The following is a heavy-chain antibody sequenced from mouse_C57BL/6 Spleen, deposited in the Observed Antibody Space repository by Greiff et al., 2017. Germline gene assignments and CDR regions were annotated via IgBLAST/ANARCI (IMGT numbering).Heavy chain of an antibody. V-gene: IGHV1-50*01. Sequence: QVQLQQPGAELVKPGASVKLSCKASGYTFTSYWMQWVKQRPGQGLEWIGEIDPSDSYTNYNQKFEGKATLTVDTSSSTAYMQLSSLTSEDSAVYYCARSPVAPAWFAYWGQGTLVTVSA. CDR1: GYTFTSYW. CDR3: ARSPVAPAWFAY. CDR2: IDPSDSYT. D-gene: IGHD6-1*01. J-gene: IGHJ3*01.